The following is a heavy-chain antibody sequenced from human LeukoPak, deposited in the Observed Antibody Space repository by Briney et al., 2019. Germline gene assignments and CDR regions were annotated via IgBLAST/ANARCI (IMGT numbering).Heavy chain of an antibody. CDR1: GGSISSYY. J-gene: IGHJ4*02. D-gene: IGHD5/OR15-5a*01. Sequence: SETLSLTCIVSGGSISSYYWTWIRQPPGKGLEWIGYIYYIGSTNYNPSLKSRVTISVDTSKNQFSLRLSSVTAADTAVYYCAREVSTNPHFDYWGQGTLVTVSS. CDR3: AREVSTNPHFDY. V-gene: IGHV4-59*01. CDR2: IYYIGST.